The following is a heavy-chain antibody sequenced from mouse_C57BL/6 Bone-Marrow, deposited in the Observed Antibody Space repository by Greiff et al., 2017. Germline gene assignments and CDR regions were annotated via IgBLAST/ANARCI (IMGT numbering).Heavy chain of an antibody. CDR2: IYPGSGNT. Sequence: VQLQQSGPELVKPGASVKISCKASGYSFTSYYIHWVKQRPGQGLEWIGWIYPGSGNTKYNEKFKGKATLTADTSSSTAYMQLSSLTSEDSAVYYCARDYYGNYVAMDYWGQGTSVTVSS. CDR3: ARDYYGNYVAMDY. V-gene: IGHV1-66*01. CDR1: GYSFTSYY. D-gene: IGHD2-1*01. J-gene: IGHJ4*01.